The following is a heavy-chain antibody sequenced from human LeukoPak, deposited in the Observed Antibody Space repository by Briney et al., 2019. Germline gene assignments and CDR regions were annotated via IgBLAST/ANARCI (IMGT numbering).Heavy chain of an antibody. CDR1: GYTFTSYG. CDR2: ISAYNGKT. J-gene: IGHJ4*02. D-gene: IGHD3-22*01. CDR3: ARYYYDSSGYYYDPPVVDY. V-gene: IGHV1-18*01. Sequence: GASVKVSCKASGYTFTSYGISWVRQAPGQGLEWMGWISAYNGKTNYAQKLQGRVTMTTDTSTSTAYMELRSLRSDDTAVYYCARYYYDSSGYYYDPPVVDYWGQGTLVTVSS.